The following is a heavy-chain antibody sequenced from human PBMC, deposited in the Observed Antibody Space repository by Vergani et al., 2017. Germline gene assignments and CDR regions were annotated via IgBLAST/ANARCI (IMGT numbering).Heavy chain of an antibody. V-gene: IGHV3-13*04. CDR2: IGPTGGT. Sequence: EVQLVESGGGLVQPGGSLRLSCAASGFTFSSFDMHWVRQATGKGLEWVAAIGPTGGTYYPGSVKDRFTISRENAKNSLYLQMNSLIAGDTAVYYCARGHFTWGSGGDDAFDIWGQGTMVTVSS. D-gene: IGHD2-21*01. J-gene: IGHJ3*02. CDR1: GFTFSSFD. CDR3: ARGHFTWGSGGDDAFDI.